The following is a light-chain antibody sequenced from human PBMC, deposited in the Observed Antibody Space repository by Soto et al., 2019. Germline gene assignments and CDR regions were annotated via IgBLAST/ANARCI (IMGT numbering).Light chain of an antibody. V-gene: IGLV2-8*01. CDR1: SGDVGAYNY. CDR3: SSYAGNNNYVV. CDR2: EVF. J-gene: IGLJ2*01. Sequence: QSALTQPPSASGSPGQSVTISCTGTSGDVGAYNYVSWFQQHPGKAPKLMIYEVFKRPSGVPDRFTGSKSGNTASLTVSGLQAEDEADYCCSSYAGNNNYVVFGGGTKVTVL.